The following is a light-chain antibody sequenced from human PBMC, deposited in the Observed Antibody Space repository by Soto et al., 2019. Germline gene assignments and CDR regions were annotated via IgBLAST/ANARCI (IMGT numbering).Light chain of an antibody. CDR3: SSYTSSSTDV. J-gene: IGLJ1*01. CDR1: SSDIGGSNY. Sequence: QSVLTQPASVSGSPGQPITISCTGTSSDIGGSNYVSWYRHHPGKAPKLMIYEVSKRPSGVSNRFSGSKSGNTASLTISGLQAEDEADYYCSSYTSSSTDVFGTGTKVTVL. V-gene: IGLV2-14*01. CDR2: EVS.